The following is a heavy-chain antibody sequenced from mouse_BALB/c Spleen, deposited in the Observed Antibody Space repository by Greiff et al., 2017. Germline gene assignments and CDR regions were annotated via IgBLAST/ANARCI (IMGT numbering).Heavy chain of an antibody. Sequence: EVKLMESGGGLVQPKGSLKLSCAASGFTFNTYAMHWVCQAPGKGLEWVARIRSKSNNYATYYADSVKDRFTISRDDSQSMLYLQMNNLKTEDTAMYYCVRDGPYAMDYWGQGTSVTVSS. V-gene: IGHV10-3*03. CDR3: VRDGPYAMDY. CDR1: GFTFNTYA. J-gene: IGHJ4*01. CDR2: IRSKSNNYAT.